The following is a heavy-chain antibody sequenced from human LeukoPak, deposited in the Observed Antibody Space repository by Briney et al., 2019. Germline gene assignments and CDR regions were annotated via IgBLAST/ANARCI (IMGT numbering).Heavy chain of an antibody. CDR2: ISSSSSYT. CDR1: GFTFSTYV. V-gene: IGHV3-11*05. Sequence: GGSLRLSCAASGFTFSTYVMTWVRQAPGKGLEWVSYISSSSSYTNYAVSVKGRFTISRDNAKNSLYLQMNSLRAEYTAVYYCARVTTYGDYLDYWGQGTLVTVSS. D-gene: IGHD4-17*01. J-gene: IGHJ4*02. CDR3: ARVTTYGDYLDY.